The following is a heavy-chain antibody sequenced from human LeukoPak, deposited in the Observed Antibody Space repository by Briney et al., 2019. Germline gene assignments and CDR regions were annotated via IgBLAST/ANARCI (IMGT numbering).Heavy chain of an antibody. J-gene: IGHJ4*02. CDR3: ARDERLLSFLK. CDR1: GFTFSNYG. CDR2: ITGSGGST. V-gene: IGHV3-23*01. Sequence: GGTLSLSCAASGFTFSNYGLSWVRQAPGKGLEWVSGITGSGGSTYYADSVKGRFTISRDNSKNTLYLQMNSLRAEDTAIYYCARDERLLSFLKWGQGTLVTVSS. D-gene: IGHD3-3*01.